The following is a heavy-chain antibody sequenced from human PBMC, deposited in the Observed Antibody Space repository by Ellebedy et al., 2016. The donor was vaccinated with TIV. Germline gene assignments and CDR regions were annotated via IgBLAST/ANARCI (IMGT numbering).Heavy chain of an antibody. V-gene: IGHV4-39*01. CDR2: IYYSGST. D-gene: IGHD3-22*01. CDR3: ARGAGMVVMYFDY. CDR1: GGSISSSSYY. J-gene: IGHJ4*02. Sequence: MPSETLSLTCTVSGGSISSSSYYWGWIRQPPGKGLEWIGSIYYSGSTYYNPSLKSRVTISVDTSKNQFSLKLSSVTAADTAVYYCARGAGMVVMYFDYWGQGTLVTVSS.